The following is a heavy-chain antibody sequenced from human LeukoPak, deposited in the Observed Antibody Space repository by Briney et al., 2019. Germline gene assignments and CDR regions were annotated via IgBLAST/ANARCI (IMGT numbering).Heavy chain of an antibody. CDR1: GFTFSNFA. Sequence: GGSLRLSCAAPGFTFSNFAMGWVRQAPGKGLDWVSAFSGSGGGTYYADSVNGRFNISRDNSKNTLFLQMNSVRGEDTAVYYCARDWGADSSGYYGSLDYWGQGTLVTVSS. CDR3: ARDWGADSSGYYGSLDY. D-gene: IGHD3-22*01. CDR2: FSGSGGGT. V-gene: IGHV3-23*01. J-gene: IGHJ4*02.